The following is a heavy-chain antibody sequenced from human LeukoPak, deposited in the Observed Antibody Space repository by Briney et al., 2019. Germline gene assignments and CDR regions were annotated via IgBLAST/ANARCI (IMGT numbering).Heavy chain of an antibody. CDR3: ARAYCSSTSCYALHFDY. CDR2: INPNSGGT. D-gene: IGHD2-2*01. CDR1: GYTFTGYY. Sequence: ASVKVSCKASGYTFTGYYMHWVRQAPGQGLEWMGWINPNSGGTNYAQKFQGGVTMTRDTSISTAYMELSRLRSDDTAVYYCARAYCSSTSCYALHFDYWGQGTLVTVSS. V-gene: IGHV1-2*02. J-gene: IGHJ4*02.